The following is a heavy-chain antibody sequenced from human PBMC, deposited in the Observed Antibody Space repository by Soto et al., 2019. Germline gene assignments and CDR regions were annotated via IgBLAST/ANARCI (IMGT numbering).Heavy chain of an antibody. Sequence: SVKLSCKTSGVTFSSSAVHWVRQAREHRLQWIGWIDVGSANANYAQMLQERVTISRDMSTSTAYMELSSLRSEDTAVYYCARGPVAAGYSYGYYYYGMDVWGQGTTVTVSS. V-gene: IGHV1-58*01. CDR1: GVTFSSSA. J-gene: IGHJ6*02. CDR2: IDVGSANA. CDR3: ARGPVAAGYSYGYYYYGMDV. D-gene: IGHD5-18*01.